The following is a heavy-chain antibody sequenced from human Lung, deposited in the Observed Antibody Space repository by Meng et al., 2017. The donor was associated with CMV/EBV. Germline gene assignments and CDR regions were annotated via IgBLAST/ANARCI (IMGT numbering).Heavy chain of an antibody. CDR2: IKSKTDGGTT. CDR1: GFPFTNAW. J-gene: IGHJ4*02. Sequence: SCAASGFPFTNAWMSWVRQAPGKGLEWVARIKSKTDGGTTDYAAPVKGRFAISRDDSKNTLYLQMNSLKTEDTALYYCTTDMHWGQGTLVNGAS. V-gene: IGHV3-15*01. CDR3: TTDMH.